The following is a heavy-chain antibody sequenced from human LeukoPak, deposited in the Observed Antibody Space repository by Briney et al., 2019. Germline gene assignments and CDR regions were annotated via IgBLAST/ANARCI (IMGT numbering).Heavy chain of an antibody. CDR1: GFSFSNYA. D-gene: IGHD3-10*01. CDR2: VLSDGNDK. V-gene: IGHV3-30*18. J-gene: IGHJ4*02. CDR3: AKARESGYFDY. Sequence: GGSLRLSCAASGFSFSNYAMHWVRQAPGKGLEWVAIVLSDGNDKYYVDSAKGRFTISRDNSKNTLYLQMSSLRAEDTAMYYCAKARESGYFDYWGQGTLVTVSS.